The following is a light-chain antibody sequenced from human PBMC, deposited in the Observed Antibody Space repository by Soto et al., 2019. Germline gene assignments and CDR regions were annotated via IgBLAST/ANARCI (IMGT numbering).Light chain of an antibody. CDR3: QKYGASPRT. J-gene: IGKJ1*01. CDR2: GAS. V-gene: IGKV3-20*01. Sequence: EIVLTQSPGTLSLSPGERATLSCRASQSVSSSYLAWYQHKPGQAPRLLIYGASNRATGIPDRFSGSGTGTDFTLTFSRLEPEDFAVYYCQKYGASPRTFGQGTKVDI. CDR1: QSVSSSY.